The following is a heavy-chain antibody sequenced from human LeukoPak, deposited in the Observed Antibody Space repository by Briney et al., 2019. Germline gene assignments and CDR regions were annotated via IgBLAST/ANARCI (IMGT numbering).Heavy chain of an antibody. CDR2: IYTSGST. V-gene: IGHV4-4*07. CDR3: ARSPIVGATARAFDI. J-gene: IGHJ3*02. Sequence: PSETLSLTCTVSGGSISSYYWSWIRQPAGKGLEWIGRIYTSGSTNYNPSLKSRVTMSVDTSKNQFSLKLSSVTAADTAVYYCARSPIVGATARAFDIWGQGTMVTVSS. CDR1: GGSISSYY. D-gene: IGHD1-26*01.